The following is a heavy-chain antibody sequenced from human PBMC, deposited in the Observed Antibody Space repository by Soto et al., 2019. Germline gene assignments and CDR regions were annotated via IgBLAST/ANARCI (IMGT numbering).Heavy chain of an antibody. CDR2: IYYSGST. CDR1: GGSISSYY. CDR3: ARDRRVWFGELLAYYYYGMGV. D-gene: IGHD3-10*01. Sequence: SETLSVTWTVSGGSISSYYWSWIRQPPGKGLEWIGYIYYSGSTNYNPSLKSRVTISVDTSKNQFSLKLSSVTAADTAVYYCARDRRVWFGELLAYYYYGMGVWGQGTTVTVSS. V-gene: IGHV4-59*01. J-gene: IGHJ6*02.